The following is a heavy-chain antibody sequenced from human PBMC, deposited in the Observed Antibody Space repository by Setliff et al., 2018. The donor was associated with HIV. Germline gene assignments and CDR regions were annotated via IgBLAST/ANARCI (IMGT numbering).Heavy chain of an antibody. D-gene: IGHD1-26*01. V-gene: IGHV1-8*02. Sequence: ASVKVSCKASGYTFTSYDINWVRQATGQGLEWMGWMNPNSGNTGYAQKFQGRVTTTRDKSISTVYMELNKLTSDDTAVYFCARDKEPWEGYYKYYSMDVWGKGTKVTVSS. J-gene: IGHJ6*03. CDR2: MNPNSGNT. CDR3: ARDKEPWEGYYKYYSMDV. CDR1: GYTFTSYD.